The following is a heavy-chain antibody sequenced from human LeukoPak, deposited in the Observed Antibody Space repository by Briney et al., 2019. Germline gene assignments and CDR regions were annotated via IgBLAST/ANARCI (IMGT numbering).Heavy chain of an antibody. CDR3: ARAVGLNYDFWSGYSSFDY. Sequence: SVKVSCKASGGTFSSYAISWVRQAPGQGLEWMGGIIPIFGTANYAQKLQGRVTMTTDTSTSTAYMELRSLRSDDTAVYYCARAVGLNYDFWSGYSSFDYWGQGTLVTVSS. V-gene: IGHV1-69*05. CDR2: IIPIFGTA. CDR1: GGTFSSYA. J-gene: IGHJ4*02. D-gene: IGHD3-3*01.